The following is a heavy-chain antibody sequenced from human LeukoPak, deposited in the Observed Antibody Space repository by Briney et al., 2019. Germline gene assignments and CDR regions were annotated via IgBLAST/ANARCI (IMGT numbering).Heavy chain of an antibody. CDR1: GFTFSSYA. Sequence: SGGSLRLSCAASGFTFSSYAMSWVRQAPGKGLEWVSALSGSGGSTDYADSVKGRFTISRDNSKNTLYLQMNSLRAEDTAVYYCAKVRSLIVVVIYFDYWGQGTLVTVSS. J-gene: IGHJ4*02. V-gene: IGHV3-23*01. CDR3: AKVRSLIVVVIYFDY. CDR2: LSGSGGST. D-gene: IGHD3-22*01.